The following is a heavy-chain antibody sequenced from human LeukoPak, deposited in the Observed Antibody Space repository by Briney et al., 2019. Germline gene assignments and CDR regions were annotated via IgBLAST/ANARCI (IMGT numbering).Heavy chain of an antibody. V-gene: IGHV3-33*01. CDR2: DWSYGTTK. Sequence: GGPLRLPCAVWGLPFNYYGMLWVRQAPGKGGEWVAVDWSYGTTKHYADAVKGRFTIPRDNSNNTLYMQMNSLRAEDTAVYYCARGHYYTDMLTNYWVRYFDYWGQGTMVTVSS. CDR3: ARGHYYTDMLTNYWVRYFDY. J-gene: IGHJ4*02. CDR1: GLPFNYYG. D-gene: IGHD3-9*01.